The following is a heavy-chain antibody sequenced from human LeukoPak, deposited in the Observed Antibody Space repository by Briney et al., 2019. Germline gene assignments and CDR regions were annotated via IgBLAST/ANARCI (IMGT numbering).Heavy chain of an antibody. D-gene: IGHD3-3*01. V-gene: IGHV4-61*02. Sequence: PSQTLSLTCTVSGGPISSGSYYWSWIRQPAGKGLEWIGRIYTSGSTNYNPSLKSRVTISVDTSKNQFSLKLSSVTAADTAVYYCARDSLYDFWSGYFPQGMDVWGQGTTVTVSS. CDR3: ARDSLYDFWSGYFPQGMDV. J-gene: IGHJ6*02. CDR1: GGPISSGSYY. CDR2: IYTSGST.